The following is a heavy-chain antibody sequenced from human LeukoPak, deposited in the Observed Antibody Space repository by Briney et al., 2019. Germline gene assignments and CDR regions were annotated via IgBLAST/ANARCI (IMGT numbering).Heavy chain of an antibody. V-gene: IGHV1-46*01. CDR3: ARGTTVMVTY. Sequence: ASVKVSCKASGYTFTSYYIHWVRQAPGQGLEWMGMINPSGGSTSYAQKFQGRVTISRDTSASTAYMELSSLRSEDTAVYYCARGTTVMVTYWGQGTLVTVSS. CDR2: INPSGGST. J-gene: IGHJ4*02. CDR1: GYTFTSYY. D-gene: IGHD5-18*01.